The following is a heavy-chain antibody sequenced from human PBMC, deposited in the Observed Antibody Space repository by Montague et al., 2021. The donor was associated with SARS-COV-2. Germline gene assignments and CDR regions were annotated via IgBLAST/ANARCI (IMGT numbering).Heavy chain of an antibody. CDR1: GFTFSSYA. CDR2: ISYDGNNK. V-gene: IGHV3-30-3*01. CDR3: ARVLGGYYGMDV. D-gene: IGHD2/OR15-2a*01. Sequence: SLRLSCAASGFTFSSYAMHWVRQAPGKGLEWVAVISYDGNNKYYADSVKRLFTISRDNYKNTLYLQMNSLGAEATAVYYCARVLGGYYGMDVWGQGTTVTVSS. J-gene: IGHJ6*02.